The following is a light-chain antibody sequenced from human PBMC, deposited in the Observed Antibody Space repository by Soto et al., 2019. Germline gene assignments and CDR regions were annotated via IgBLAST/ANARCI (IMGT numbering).Light chain of an antibody. CDR3: QQYSNGPRT. CDR2: GAS. CDR1: QSVSSN. V-gene: IGKV3-15*01. J-gene: IGKJ1*01. Sequence: EIVMTQSPATLSVSPGERATLSCRASQSVSSNLAWYQQKPGQAPRLLIYGASTRATGLPARFSGSGSGTEFTLTISSLQSEDVAVYYCQQYSNGPRTFGQGTKVEIK.